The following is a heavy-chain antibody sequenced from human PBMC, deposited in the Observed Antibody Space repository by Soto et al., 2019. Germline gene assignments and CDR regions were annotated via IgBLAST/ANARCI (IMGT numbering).Heavy chain of an antibody. CDR3: ARETYRTFYFDN. J-gene: IGHJ4*02. CDR1: GFTFSSYW. V-gene: IGHV3-74*01. Sequence: QPGGSLRLSCAASGFTFSSYWMHWVRQAPGKGLVWVSRINRDGSSANYADSVKGRFTISRDNAKNTLYLQMNSLRAEDAAVYYCARETYRTFYFDNWGQGALVTVSS. D-gene: IGHD1-1*01. CDR2: INRDGSSA.